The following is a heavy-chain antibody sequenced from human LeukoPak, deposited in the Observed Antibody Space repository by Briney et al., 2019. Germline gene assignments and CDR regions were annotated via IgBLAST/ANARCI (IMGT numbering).Heavy chain of an antibody. V-gene: IGHV3-66*01. CDR1: GFTLSSNY. CDR2: IYSGGST. J-gene: IGHJ4*02. D-gene: IGHD5-12*01. Sequence: PGGSLRLSCAASGFTLSSNYMSWVRQAPGKGLEWVSLIYSGGSTYYADSVKGRFTISRDNSKNTLYLQMNSLRAEDTAVYYCARSAGIAATIVLGYWGQGTLVTVSS. CDR3: ARSAGIAATIVLGY.